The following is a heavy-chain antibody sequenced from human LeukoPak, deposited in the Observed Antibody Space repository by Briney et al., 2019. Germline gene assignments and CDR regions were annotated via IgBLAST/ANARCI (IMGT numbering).Heavy chain of an antibody. Sequence: SETLSLTCTVSGGSISAYYWCWIRQPPGKGLEWIGDVYYTGATNCNPSLKSRVTISVDTSKNQFSLNLTSVTAADAAVYYCARLTRHYFVFWGRGTPVAVSS. CDR3: ARLTRHYFVF. CDR1: GGSISAYY. V-gene: IGHV4-59*08. J-gene: IGHJ4*02. CDR2: VYYTGAT.